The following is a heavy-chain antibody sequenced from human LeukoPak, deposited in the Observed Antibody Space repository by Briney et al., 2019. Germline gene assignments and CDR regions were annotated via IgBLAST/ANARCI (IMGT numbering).Heavy chain of an antibody. CDR1: GGSISSYY. Sequence: SETLSLTCTVSGGSISSYYWSWIRQPPGKGLEWIGYIYYSGSTNYKPSLKSRVTISVDTSKNQFSLKLSSVTAADTAVYYCARGIDYWGQGTLVTVSS. CDR2: IYYSGST. CDR3: ARGIDY. J-gene: IGHJ4*02. V-gene: IGHV4-59*12.